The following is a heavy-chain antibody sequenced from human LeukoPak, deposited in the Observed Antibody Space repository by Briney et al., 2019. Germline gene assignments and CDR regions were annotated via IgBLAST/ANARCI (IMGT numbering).Heavy chain of an antibody. CDR2: INPNSGGT. CDR3: ARSVVVAATYGDWFDP. CDR1: GYTFTGYY. V-gene: IGHV1-2*02. Sequence: GASVKVSCKASGYTFTGYYMHWVRQAPGQGLEWMGWINPNSGGTNYAQKFQGRVTITADKSTSTAYMELSSLRSEDTAVYYCARSVVVAATYGDWFDPWGQGTLVTVSS. D-gene: IGHD2-15*01. J-gene: IGHJ5*02.